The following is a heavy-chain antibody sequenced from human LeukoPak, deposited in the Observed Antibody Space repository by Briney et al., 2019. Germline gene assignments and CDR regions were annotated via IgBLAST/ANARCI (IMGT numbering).Heavy chain of an antibody. Sequence: ASVKVSCKPSAYPFNDQSLTWLRQAPGQGLEWMGWVNPNSGDTTYAQSLQGRVTMTTDASTSTAYMELRSLRSDDTAVYYCTRGRVDNNHLFCWGQGTLVTVSS. D-gene: IGHD1-1*01. J-gene: IGHJ4*02. CDR2: VNPNSGDT. V-gene: IGHV1-18*01. CDR3: TRGRVDNNHLFC. CDR1: AYPFNDQS.